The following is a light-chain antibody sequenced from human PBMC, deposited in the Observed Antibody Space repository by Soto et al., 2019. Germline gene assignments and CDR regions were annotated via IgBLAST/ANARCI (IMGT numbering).Light chain of an antibody. Sequence: DIQMTQSPSSLSASEGDRVTITCRASQSISSYLNWYQQKPGKAPKLLIYAASSLQSGVPSRFSGSGSGTDFTLTISSLQPEDFATYYCQQSYSTPPGTFGQGTKVDIK. J-gene: IGKJ1*01. CDR3: QQSYSTPPGT. V-gene: IGKV1-39*01. CDR2: AAS. CDR1: QSISSY.